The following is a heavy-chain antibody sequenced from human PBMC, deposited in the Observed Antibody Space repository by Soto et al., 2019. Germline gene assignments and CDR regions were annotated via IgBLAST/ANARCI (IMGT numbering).Heavy chain of an antibody. CDR2: IYYSGST. V-gene: IGHV4-59*01. CDR1: GGSISSYY. D-gene: IGHD3-10*01. CDR3: ARQSGSGRSYYYYGMDV. J-gene: IGHJ6*02. Sequence: PSETLSLTCTVSGGSISSYYWSWSRQPPGKGLEWIGYIYYSGSTNYNPSLKSRVTISVDTSKNQFSLKLSSVTAADTAVYYCARQSGSGRSYYYYGMDVWGQGTTVTVSS.